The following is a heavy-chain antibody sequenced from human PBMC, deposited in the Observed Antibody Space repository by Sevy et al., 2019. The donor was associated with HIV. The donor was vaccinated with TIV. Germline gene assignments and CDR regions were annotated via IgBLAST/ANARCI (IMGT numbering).Heavy chain of an antibody. CDR1: DGSFSGYY. V-gene: IGHV4-34*01. CDR2: INESGIT. J-gene: IGHJ5*02. CDR3: ARSPPVVVVPGAPSWFDP. Sequence: LSLTCGVHDGSFSGYYWNWIRQLPGKGLEWIGEINESGITYYNPSLKSRVTISVDTSKKQFSLKLNSVTAADTAVYFCARSPPVVVVPGAPSWFDPWGQGTLVTVSS. D-gene: IGHD2-2*01.